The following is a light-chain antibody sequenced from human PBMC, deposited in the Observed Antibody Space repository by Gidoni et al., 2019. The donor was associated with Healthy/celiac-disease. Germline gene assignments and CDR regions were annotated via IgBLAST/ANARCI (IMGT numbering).Light chain of an antibody. J-gene: IGLJ2*01. CDR2: EVS. Sequence: QSALTQPASVSGSPGQSITLSCTGTSSDVGGYNSVSWYQQHPGKAPKLMIYEVSKRPSGVSNRFSGSKSGNTASLTISGLQAEDEADYYCSSYTSSSTVVFGGGTKLTVL. V-gene: IGLV2-14*01. CDR1: SSDVGGYNS. CDR3: SSYTSSSTVV.